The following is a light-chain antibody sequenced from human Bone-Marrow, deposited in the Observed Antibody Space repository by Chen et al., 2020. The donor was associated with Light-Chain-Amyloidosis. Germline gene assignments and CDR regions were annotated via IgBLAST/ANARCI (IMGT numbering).Light chain of an antibody. CDR1: SSNIGAGYA. CDR2: GNT. CDR3: QSDYSSLSASYV. Sequence: QSVQTQQPSVSGAPGQRFTISSPRSSSNIGAGYAVRWYQQLPGPAPTLLLVGNTHRPSDVPIRFSVSKAGTSASLAKTGLRTEDEDDYYCQSDYSSLSASYVFGARTKVTIL. J-gene: IGLJ1*01. V-gene: IGLV1-40*01.